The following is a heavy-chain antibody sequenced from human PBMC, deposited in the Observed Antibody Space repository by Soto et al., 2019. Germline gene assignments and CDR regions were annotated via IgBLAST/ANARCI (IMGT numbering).Heavy chain of an antibody. CDR1: GGTFSSYA. CDR2: IIPIFGTA. Sequence: GASVKVSCKASGGTFSSYAISWVRQAPGQGLEWMGGIIPIFGTANYAQKFQGRVTITADESTSTAYMELSSLRSEDTAVYYCARAEGITMVRGVITADYYYYYGMDVWGQGTTVTVSS. D-gene: IGHD3-10*01. CDR3: ARAEGITMVRGVITADYYYYYGMDV. V-gene: IGHV1-69*13. J-gene: IGHJ6*02.